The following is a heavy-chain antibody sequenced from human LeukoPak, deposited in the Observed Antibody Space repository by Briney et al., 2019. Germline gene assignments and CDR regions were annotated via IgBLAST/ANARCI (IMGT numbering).Heavy chain of an antibody. D-gene: IGHD2-2*01. J-gene: IGHJ3*02. CDR3: ATSSSTDIVVVPAAYAFDI. CDR2: INPNSGGT. V-gene: IGHV1-2*02. Sequence: GASVKVSCKASGYTFTGYYMHWVRQAPGQGLEWMGWINPNSGGTNYAQKFQGRVTMTRDTSISTAYMELSRLRSDDTAVYYCATSSSTDIVVVPAAYAFDIWGQGTMVTVSS. CDR1: GYTFTGYY.